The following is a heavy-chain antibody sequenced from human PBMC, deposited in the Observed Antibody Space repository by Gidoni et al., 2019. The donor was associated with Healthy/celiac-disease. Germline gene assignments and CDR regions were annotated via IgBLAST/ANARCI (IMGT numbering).Heavy chain of an antibody. CDR2: IYYSGST. CDR3: ARLVVTAIQVDY. CDR1: CGSISSSSYY. J-gene: IGHJ4*02. D-gene: IGHD2-21*02. Sequence: QLQLQESGPGLVKPSETLSLTSTVSCGSISSSSYYWGWIRQPPGKGLEWIGSIYYSGSTYYNPCLKSRVTISVDTSKNQFSLKLSSVTAADTAVYYCARLVVTAIQVDYWGQGTLVTVSS. V-gene: IGHV4-39*01.